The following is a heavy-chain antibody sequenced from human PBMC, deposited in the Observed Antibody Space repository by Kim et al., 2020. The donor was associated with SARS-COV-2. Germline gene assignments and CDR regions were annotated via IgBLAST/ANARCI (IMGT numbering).Heavy chain of an antibody. CDR3: ARDQLNVLRYFDGHHWFDP. Sequence: SETLSLTCTVSGGSVSSGSYYWSWIRQPPGKGLEWIGYIYYSGSTNYNPSLKSRVTISVDTSKNQFSLKLSSVTAADTAVYYCARDQLNVLRYFDGHHWFDPWGQGTLVTVSS. CDR1: GGSVSSGSYY. J-gene: IGHJ5*02. V-gene: IGHV4-61*01. D-gene: IGHD3-9*01. CDR2: IYYSGST.